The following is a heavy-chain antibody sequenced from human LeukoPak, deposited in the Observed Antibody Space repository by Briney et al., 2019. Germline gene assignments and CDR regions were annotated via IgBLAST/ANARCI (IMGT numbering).Heavy chain of an antibody. Sequence: ASVKVSCKASGYTFTTYDINWVRQAPGQGLEWMGWINPNSGNAESPQEVRGRVTMTRSTSISTAYMELSSLASEDTGGYYCAVHGGNTPFDYWGQGTLVTVSS. CDR1: GYTFTTYD. D-gene: IGHD4-23*01. CDR2: INPNSGNA. CDR3: AVHGGNTPFDY. V-gene: IGHV1-8*01. J-gene: IGHJ4*02.